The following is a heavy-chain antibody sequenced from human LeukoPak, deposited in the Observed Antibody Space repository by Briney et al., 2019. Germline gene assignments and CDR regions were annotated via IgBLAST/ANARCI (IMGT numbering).Heavy chain of an antibody. CDR3: ARVGSGYTFDY. Sequence: SETLSLTCTVSGGSISTYYWTWIRQPPGKGLEWIGYIYYTGSTSYNPSLKSRVTISVDTSKNQFSLKLSSVPAADTAVYYCARVGSGYTFDYWGQGTLVTVSS. D-gene: IGHD3-22*01. CDR1: GGSISTYY. J-gene: IGHJ4*02. V-gene: IGHV4-59*01. CDR2: IYYTGST.